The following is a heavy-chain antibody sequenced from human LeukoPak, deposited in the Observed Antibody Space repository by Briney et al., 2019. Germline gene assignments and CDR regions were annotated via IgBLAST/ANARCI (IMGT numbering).Heavy chain of an antibody. CDR2: ISHSGSS. Sequence: SETLSLTCTVSGYSISTGYYWGWIRQPPGKGLDYIGSISHSGSSYYNPSLKSRVTISADTSKNQFSLKLTSVTAADTAVYYCARSSGYHYDGSGYYLPPDYWGQGTLVTVSS. J-gene: IGHJ4*02. CDR1: GYSISTGYY. CDR3: ARSSGYHYDGSGYYLPPDY. V-gene: IGHV4-38-2*02. D-gene: IGHD3-22*01.